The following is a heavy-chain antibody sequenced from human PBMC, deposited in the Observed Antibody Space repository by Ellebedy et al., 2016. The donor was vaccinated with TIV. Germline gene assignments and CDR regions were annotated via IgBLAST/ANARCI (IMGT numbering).Heavy chain of an antibody. CDR2: ISYDGSNK. V-gene: IGHV3-30*03. J-gene: IGHJ6*02. Sequence: GESLKISXAASGFTFSSYGVHWVRQAPGKGLEWVAVISYDGSNKYYADSVKGRFTISRDNSKNTLYLQMNSLRAEDTAVYYCVRDKHCSTTSCYARYYYYGMDVWGQGTTVTVSS. CDR1: GFTFSSYG. D-gene: IGHD2-2*01. CDR3: VRDKHCSTTSCYARYYYYGMDV.